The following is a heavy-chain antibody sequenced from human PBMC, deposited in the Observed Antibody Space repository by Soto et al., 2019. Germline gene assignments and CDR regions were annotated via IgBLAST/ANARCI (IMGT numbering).Heavy chain of an antibody. CDR2: ISGNGGST. CDR1: GFTFSNYP. D-gene: IGHD1-26*01. J-gene: IGHJ4*02. Sequence: EVQLVESGGGLVQPGGSLRLSCSASGFTFSNYPMHWVRQGPGKGLEFVSVISGNGGSTYYADSVKGRFTISRDNSKSSLALQMSSLRPEDTAVYYCVKAPLKYGGSYYGYWGQGALVIVSS. V-gene: IGHV3-64D*08. CDR3: VKAPLKYGGSYYGY.